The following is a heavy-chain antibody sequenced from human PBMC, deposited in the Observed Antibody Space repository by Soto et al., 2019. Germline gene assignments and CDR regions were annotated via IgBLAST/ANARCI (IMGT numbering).Heavy chain of an antibody. CDR1: GFTSIAYA. Sequence: GGSLRLSCAASGFTSIAYAMSWVLQAPGKGLEWVSAISGSGGSTYYADSVKGRFTTSRDNSKNTLYLRMNSLRAEDTAVYYCAKDTPHERLLVFAYSGQRTLVPVSS. V-gene: IGHV3-23*01. CDR3: AKDTPHERLLVFAY. CDR2: ISGSGGST. J-gene: IGHJ4*02. D-gene: IGHD3-3*01.